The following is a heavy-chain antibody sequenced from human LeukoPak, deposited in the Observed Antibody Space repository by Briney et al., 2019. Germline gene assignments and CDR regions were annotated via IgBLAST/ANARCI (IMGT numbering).Heavy chain of an antibody. D-gene: IGHD6-19*01. J-gene: IGHJ3*02. CDR1: GFTFSSYG. CDR3: VKVPRSGCCAFDI. Sequence: GGSLRLSCAASGFTFSSYGMHWVRQAPGKGLEWVAAISYDESNEYYVDSVKGRFTVSRDNSKNTLYLQMNSLRVEDTAVYYCVKVPRSGCCAFDIWAKGQWSPSLQ. V-gene: IGHV3-30*18. CDR2: ISYDESNE.